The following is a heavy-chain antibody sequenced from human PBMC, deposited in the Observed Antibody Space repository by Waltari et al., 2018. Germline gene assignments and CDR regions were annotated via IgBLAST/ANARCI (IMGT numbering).Heavy chain of an antibody. CDR2: IYYSGST. D-gene: IGHD3-22*01. V-gene: IGHV4-59*08. Sequence: QVQLQESGPGLVKPAETLSLTCTAPGGSISNYFWRWIRRPPGKGLEWIGNIYYSGSTSYTPSLKSRVTISVDTSKNQVSLNLSSVTAADTAVYYCARQRYYYDESGYYHHFDHWGPGSLVTVSS. CDR1: GGSISNYF. CDR3: ARQRYYYDESGYYHHFDH. J-gene: IGHJ4*02.